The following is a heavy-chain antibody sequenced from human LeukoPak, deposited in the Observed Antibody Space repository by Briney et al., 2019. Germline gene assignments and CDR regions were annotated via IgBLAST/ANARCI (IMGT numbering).Heavy chain of an antibody. D-gene: IGHD5-12*01. V-gene: IGHV3-74*01. CDR3: ARSKYSAAGHIYYFDQ. J-gene: IGHJ4*02. CDR1: GFTFSSSA. CDR2: INSDGSST. Sequence: PGGSLRLSCAASGFTFSSSAMSWVRQAPGKGLEWVSRINSDGSSTNYADSVKGRFTISRDNARNTLYLQMNSLRAEDTAVYYCARSKYSAAGHIYYFDQWGQGTLVTVSS.